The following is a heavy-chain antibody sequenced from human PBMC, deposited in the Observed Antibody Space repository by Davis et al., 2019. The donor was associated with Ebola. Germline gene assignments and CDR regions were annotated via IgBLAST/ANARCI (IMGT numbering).Heavy chain of an antibody. V-gene: IGHV3-23*01. CDR1: GFTFSGSA. CDR2: ISGSGGST. Sequence: GESLKISCAASGFTFSGSAMHWVRQASGKGLEWVSAISGSGGSTYYADSVKGRFTISRDNSKNTLYLQMNSLRAEDTAVYYCAKDGYSSGWNYFDYWGQGTLVTVSS. J-gene: IGHJ4*02. CDR3: AKDGYSSGWNYFDY. D-gene: IGHD6-19*01.